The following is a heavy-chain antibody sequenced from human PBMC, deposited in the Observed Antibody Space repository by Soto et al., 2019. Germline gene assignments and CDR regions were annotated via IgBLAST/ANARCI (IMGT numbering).Heavy chain of an antibody. CDR3: AKGDRSGSYYIS. J-gene: IGHJ5*02. CDR2: ISGSGGST. V-gene: IGHV3-23*01. CDR1: GFTFSNYA. D-gene: IGHD1-26*01. Sequence: EVQLLESGGGLVQPGGSLRLSCAASGFTFSNYAMSWVRQAPGKGLEWVSAISGSGGSTYYADSVKGRFTISRDNSKNTLYVQMNSLRAEDTAAYLCAKGDRSGSYYISWGQGTLVTVSS.